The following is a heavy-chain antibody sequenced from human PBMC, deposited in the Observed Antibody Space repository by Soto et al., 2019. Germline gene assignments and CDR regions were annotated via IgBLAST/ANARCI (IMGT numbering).Heavy chain of an antibody. CDR3: ARVISSSSYWFDP. J-gene: IGHJ5*02. D-gene: IGHD6-6*01. V-gene: IGHV1-2*04. Sequence: ASVKVSCKASGYTFTGYYMHWVRQAPGQGLEWMGWINPNSGGTNYAQKFQGWVTMTRDTSISTAYMELSRLRSDDTAVYYCARVISSSSYWFDPWCQATLVTVS. CDR2: INPNSGGT. CDR1: GYTFTGYY.